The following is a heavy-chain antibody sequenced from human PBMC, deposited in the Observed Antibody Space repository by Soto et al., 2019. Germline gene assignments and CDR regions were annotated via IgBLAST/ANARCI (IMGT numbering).Heavy chain of an antibody. CDR1: GFTFSRFG. J-gene: IGHJ4*02. CDR2: IWYDGNRK. V-gene: IGHV3-33*01. D-gene: IGHD3-9*01. CDR3: ATGIGDWLNYYFDS. Sequence: QVQLVESGGGVVQPGRSLRLSCATSGFTFSRFGMHWVRQAPGKGLEWVALIWYDGNRKHYGDSVQGRFTISRDNSKNALFLQMDSLRAEDTAVYYCATGIGDWLNYYFDSWGQGTLVTVSS.